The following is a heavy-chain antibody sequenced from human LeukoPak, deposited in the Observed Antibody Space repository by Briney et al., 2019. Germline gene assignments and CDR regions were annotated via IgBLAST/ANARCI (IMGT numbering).Heavy chain of an antibody. Sequence: GGSLRLSCAASGFTFSIYSMNWVRQAPGKGLEWVSSISSSSSYIYYADSVKGRFTISRDNAKNSLYLQMNSLRAEDTAVYYCARSAQGYGGAFDYWGQGTLVTVSS. CDR3: ARSAQGYGGAFDY. D-gene: IGHD3-16*01. J-gene: IGHJ4*02. CDR2: ISSSSSYI. CDR1: GFTFSIYS. V-gene: IGHV3-21*01.